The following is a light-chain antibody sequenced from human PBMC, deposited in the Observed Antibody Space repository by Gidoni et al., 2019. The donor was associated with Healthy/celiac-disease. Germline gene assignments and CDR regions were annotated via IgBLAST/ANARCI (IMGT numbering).Light chain of an antibody. Sequence: IQMTKSPSSLSASVGDRVTITCRASQSISSYLNWYQQKPGKAPKLLIYAASSLQSGVPSRFSGSGSGTEFTLTISSLQPEDFATYYCQQSYSTPPWTFGQGTKLEIK. CDR1: QSISSY. CDR2: AAS. CDR3: QQSYSTPPWT. V-gene: IGKV1-39*01. J-gene: IGKJ2*02.